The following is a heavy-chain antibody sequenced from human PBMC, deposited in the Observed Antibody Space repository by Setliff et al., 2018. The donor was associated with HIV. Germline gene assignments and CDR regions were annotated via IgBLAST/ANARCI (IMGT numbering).Heavy chain of an antibody. D-gene: IGHD4-4*01. J-gene: IGHJ2*01. V-gene: IGHV3-7*02. CDR1: GFIFSDYW. CDR2: IKQDGSEK. Sequence: GALRLSCVASGFIFSDYWMSWVRQAPGKGLEWVANIKQDGSEKYYVESVKGRFSLSRDNTRRSLYLQMNSLRAEDTAVYYCARVRSNYAGYWYFDLWGRGTLVTVSS. CDR3: ARVRSNYAGYWYFDL.